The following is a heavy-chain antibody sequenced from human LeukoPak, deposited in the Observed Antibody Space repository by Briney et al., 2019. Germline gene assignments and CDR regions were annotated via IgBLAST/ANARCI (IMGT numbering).Heavy chain of an antibody. D-gene: IGHD5-12*01. CDR1: GFTFSGYW. V-gene: IGHV3-7*01. J-gene: IGHJ1*01. CDR3: ARKRGYTGCEEH. Sequence: PGESLRLSCAAAGFTFSGYWMNWVRQAPGKGLEWVANINQDGNEKYYVDSVKGRFTISRDNAKNSLYLQMNSLRAEDTAVYYCARKRGYTGCEEHWGQGTLVTVSS. CDR2: INQDGNEK.